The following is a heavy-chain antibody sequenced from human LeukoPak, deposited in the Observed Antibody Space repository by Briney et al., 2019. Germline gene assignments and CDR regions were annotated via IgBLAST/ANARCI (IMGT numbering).Heavy chain of an antibody. CDR3: ARDGDIVVVVAATSGGGFFDY. Sequence: PGGSLRLSCAASGFTFSSYWMSWVRQAPGKGLEWVANIKQDGSEKYYVDSVKGRFTISRDNAKNSLYLQMNSLRAEDTAVYYCARDGDIVVVVAATSGGGFFDYWGQGTLVTVSS. CDR2: IKQDGSEK. D-gene: IGHD2-15*01. CDR1: GFTFSSYW. V-gene: IGHV3-7*01. J-gene: IGHJ4*02.